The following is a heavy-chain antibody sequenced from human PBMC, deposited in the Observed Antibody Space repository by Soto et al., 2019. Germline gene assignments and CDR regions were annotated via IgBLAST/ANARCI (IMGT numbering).Heavy chain of an antibody. J-gene: IGHJ5*02. CDR1: GGSISTSRSY. CDR3: ARQPTTGDTDLWFAP. V-gene: IGHV4-39*01. D-gene: IGHD2-21*01. Sequence: SETLSLTCNVSGGSISTSRSYWAWIRQPPGKGLEWLANIFYSGSTYYNPSLASRVTVSVDTSKNEFSLKLRSVTAADTAVYYCARQPTTGDTDLWFAPCGQGTLVTVSS. CDR2: IFYSGST.